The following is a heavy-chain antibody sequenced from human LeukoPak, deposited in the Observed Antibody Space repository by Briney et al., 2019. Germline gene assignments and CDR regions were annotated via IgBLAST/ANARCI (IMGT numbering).Heavy chain of an antibody. V-gene: IGHV4-4*02. J-gene: IGHJ4*02. CDR1: GGSITNSNW. Sequence: SSETLSLTCTVSGGSITNSNWWTWVRQPPGKGLEWIGEISHSGSTDYNPSLKSRVTISVDTSKKQFSLRLSSVTAADTAVYYCARARPTDNYDYVWGSSMYYFDYWGQGTLVTVSS. D-gene: IGHD3-16*01. CDR2: ISHSGST. CDR3: ARARPTDNYDYVWGSSMYYFDY.